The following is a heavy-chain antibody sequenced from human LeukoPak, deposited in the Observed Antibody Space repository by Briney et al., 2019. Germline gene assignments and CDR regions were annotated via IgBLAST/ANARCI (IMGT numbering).Heavy chain of an antibody. V-gene: IGHV4-39*01. J-gene: IGHJ4*02. CDR3: ARQTVAGSSLDY. Sequence: SETLSLICTVSGGSISSSSYYWGWIRQPPGKGLEWIGSIYYSGSTYYNPSLKSRVTISVDTSKNQFSLKLSSVTAADTAVYYCARQTVAGSSLDYWGQGTLVTVSS. CDR2: IYYSGST. CDR1: GGSISSSSYY. D-gene: IGHD6-19*01.